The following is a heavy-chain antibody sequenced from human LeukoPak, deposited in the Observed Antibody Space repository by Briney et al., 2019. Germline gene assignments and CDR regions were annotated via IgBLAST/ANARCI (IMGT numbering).Heavy chain of an antibody. J-gene: IGHJ4*02. D-gene: IGHD3-22*01. CDR1: GYTFTGYY. Sequence: GASVKVSCKASGYTFTGYYMHWVRQAPGQGLEWMGWTNPNSGGTNYAQKFQGRVTMTRDTSISTAYMELSRLRSDDTAVYYCARDQGPYYYDSSGYYAYWGQGTLVTVSS. CDR3: ARDQGPYYYDSSGYYAY. V-gene: IGHV1-2*02. CDR2: TNPNSGGT.